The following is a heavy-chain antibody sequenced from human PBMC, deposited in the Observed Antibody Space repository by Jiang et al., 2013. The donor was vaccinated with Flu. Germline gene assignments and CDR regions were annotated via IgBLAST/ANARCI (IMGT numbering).Heavy chain of an antibody. V-gene: IGHV4-59*01. D-gene: IGHD2-15*01. Sequence: GSGLVKPSETLSLTCTVSGGSISSYYWSWIRQPPGKGLEWIGYIYYSGSTNYNPSLKSRVTISVDTSKNQFSLKLSSVTAADTAVYYCARDSSGGTSYFDYWGQGTLVTVSS. CDR2: IYYSGST. CDR3: ARDSSGGTSYFDY. CDR1: GGSISSYY. J-gene: IGHJ4*02.